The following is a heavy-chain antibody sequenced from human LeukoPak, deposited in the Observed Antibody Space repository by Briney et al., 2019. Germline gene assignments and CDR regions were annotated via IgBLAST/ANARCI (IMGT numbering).Heavy chain of an antibody. D-gene: IGHD3-3*01. CDR3: ASSAYYKYYFDS. Sequence: SETLSLTCTVSGGPINGYYWSWIRQPPGKGLEWIGYIYCTGSTNYNPSLKSRVTISVDTSKKHVSLKLTSVTAADTAVYYCASSAYYKYYFDSWGQGTLVTVSS. J-gene: IGHJ4*02. CDR1: GGPINGYY. CDR2: IYCTGST. V-gene: IGHV4-59*01.